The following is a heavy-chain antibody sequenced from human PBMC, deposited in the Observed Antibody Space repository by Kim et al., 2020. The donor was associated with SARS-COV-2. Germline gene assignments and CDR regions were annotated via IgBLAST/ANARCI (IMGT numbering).Heavy chain of an antibody. CDR1: GFTCAESV. V-gene: IGHV3-43*02. CDR2: VKGCVCTT. CDR3: SKASGWLPRY. Sequence: GGSLRLSCAAAGFTCAESVMSWFRQGPWNGHMWIGAVKGCVCTTYYADPVKGPFTISRDNSKDSLYLQMHRLRADDTAFYYCSKASGWLPRYWVQGTLFTVSS. J-gene: IGHJ4*02. D-gene: IGHD6-19*01.